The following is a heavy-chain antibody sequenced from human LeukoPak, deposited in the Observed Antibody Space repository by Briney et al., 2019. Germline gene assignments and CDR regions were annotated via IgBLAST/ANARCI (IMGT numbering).Heavy chain of an antibody. V-gene: IGHV1-69*13. CDR2: IIPIFGTA. J-gene: IGHJ4*02. Sequence: SVKVSCKASGGTFSSYAISWVRQAPGQGLEWMGGIIPIFGTANYAQKFQGRVTITADESTSTAYMELSSLRSEDTAVYYCARGLPYGDYTAANWGQGTLVTVSS. D-gene: IGHD4-17*01. CDR1: GGTFSSYA. CDR3: ARGLPYGDYTAAN.